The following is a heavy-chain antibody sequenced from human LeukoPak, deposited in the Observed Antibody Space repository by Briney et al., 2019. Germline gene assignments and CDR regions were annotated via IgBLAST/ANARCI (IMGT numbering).Heavy chain of an antibody. CDR3: AREDGSSYYFDY. D-gene: IGHD1-26*01. Sequence: PGGSLRLSCAASGFAFSTYAMNWVRQAPGKGLEWVSYISNSGNTIYYADSVKGRFTISRDNAKNSLYLQMNSLRAEDTAIYYCAREDGSSYYFDYWGQGTLVTGSS. J-gene: IGHJ4*02. CDR2: ISNSGNTI. CDR1: GFAFSTYA. V-gene: IGHV3-48*04.